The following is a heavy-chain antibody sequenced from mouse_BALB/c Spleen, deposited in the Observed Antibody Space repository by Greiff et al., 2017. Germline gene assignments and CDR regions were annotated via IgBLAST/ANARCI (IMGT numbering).Heavy chain of an antibody. D-gene: IGHD1-2*01. V-gene: IGHV5-4*02. CDR1: GFTFSDYY. J-gene: IGHJ4*01. CDR3: AREGRLRRAMDY. CDR2: ISDGGSYT. Sequence: EVHLVESGGGLVKPGGSLKLSCAASGFTFSDYYMYWVRQTPEKRLEWVATISDGGSYTYYPDSVKGRFTISRDNAKNNLYLQMSSLKSEDTAMYYCAREGRLRRAMDYWGQGTSVTVSS.